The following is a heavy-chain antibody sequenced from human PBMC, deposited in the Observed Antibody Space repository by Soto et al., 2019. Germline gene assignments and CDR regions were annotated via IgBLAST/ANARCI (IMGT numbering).Heavy chain of an antibody. J-gene: IGHJ4*02. Sequence: PGESLKSSCKTSGYSFINYWIGWVRQMPGKGLELMAIINPGDSETRYSPSFQGQVTISADKSISTAYLQWNSLKASDTAMYYCARTSNNYVAXWGQGTLVTVSX. CDR2: INPGDSET. V-gene: IGHV5-51*01. CDR1: GYSFINYW. CDR3: ARTSNNYVAX. D-gene: IGHD4-4*01.